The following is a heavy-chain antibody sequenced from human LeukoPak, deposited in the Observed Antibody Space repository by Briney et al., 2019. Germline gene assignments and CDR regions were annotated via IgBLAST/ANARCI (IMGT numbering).Heavy chain of an antibody. V-gene: IGHV3-73*01. CDR2: IRSKASSYAT. CDR3: TPHPLRALDY. J-gene: IGHJ4*02. Sequence: GGSLRLSCAASGFTFSGSAMHWVRQASGKGLEWVGRIRSKASSYATAYAASVKGRFTISRDDSKNTAYLQMNSLKTEDTAVYYCTPHPLRALDYWGQGTLVTVSS. CDR1: GFTFSGSA.